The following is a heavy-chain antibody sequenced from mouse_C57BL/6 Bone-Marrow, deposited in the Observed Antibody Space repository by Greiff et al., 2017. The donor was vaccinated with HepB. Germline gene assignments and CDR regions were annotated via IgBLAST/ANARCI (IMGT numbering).Heavy chain of an antibody. V-gene: IGHV1-7*01. CDR1: GYTFTSYW. J-gene: IGHJ4*01. CDR2: INPSSGYT. CDR3: ARDGYYGSSYAMDY. D-gene: IGHD1-1*01. Sequence: QVQLQQSGAELAKPGASVKLSCKASGYTFTSYWMHWVKQRPGQGLEWIGYINPSSGYTKYNQKFKDKATVTADKSSSTAYMQLSSLTYEDSAVYYCARDGYYGSSYAMDYWGQGTSVTVSS.